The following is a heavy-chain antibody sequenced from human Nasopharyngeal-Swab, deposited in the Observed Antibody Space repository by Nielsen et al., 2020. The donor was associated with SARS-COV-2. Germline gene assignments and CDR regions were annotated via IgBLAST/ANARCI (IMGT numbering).Heavy chain of an antibody. CDR1: GGSISSYY. CDR2: IYTSGST. J-gene: IGHJ4*02. D-gene: IGHD2-15*01. Sequence: SETLSLTCTVSGGSISSYYWSWIRQPAGKGLEWIGRIYTSGSTNYNPSLKSRVTMSVDTSKNQFSLKLSSVTAADTAAYYCARDRVVVAATWFDYWGQGTLVTVSS. CDR3: ARDRVVVAATWFDY. V-gene: IGHV4-4*07.